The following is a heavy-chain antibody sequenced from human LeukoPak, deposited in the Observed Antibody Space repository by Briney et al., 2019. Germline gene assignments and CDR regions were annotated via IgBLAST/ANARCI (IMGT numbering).Heavy chain of an antibody. V-gene: IGHV5-51*01. CDR1: GYSFTSYW. J-gene: IGHJ5*02. CDR2: IYPGDSDT. Sequence: GESLKISWKGSGYSFTSYWIGWVRQMPGKGLERMGMIYPGDSDTRYRPSFQGQVTISADKSISTAYLQWSSLKASDTAMYYCARRVAVGWFDPWGQGTLVTVPS. CDR3: ARRVAVGWFDP. D-gene: IGHD6-19*01.